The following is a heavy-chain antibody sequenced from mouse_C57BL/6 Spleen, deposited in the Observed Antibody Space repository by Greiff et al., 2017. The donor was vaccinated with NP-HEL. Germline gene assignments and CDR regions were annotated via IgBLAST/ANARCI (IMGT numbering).Heavy chain of an antibody. CDR2: IHPNSGST. CDR1: GYTFTSYW. Sequence: VQLQQPGAELVKPGASVKLSCKASGYTFTSYWMHWVKQRPGQGLEWIGMIHPNSGSTNYNEKFKSKATLTVDKSSSTAYMQRSSLTSEDSAVYYCARVESSWFAYWGQGTLVTVSA. V-gene: IGHV1-64*01. CDR3: ARVESSWFAY. J-gene: IGHJ3*01.